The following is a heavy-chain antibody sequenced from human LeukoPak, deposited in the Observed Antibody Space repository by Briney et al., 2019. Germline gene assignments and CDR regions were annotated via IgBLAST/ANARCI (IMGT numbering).Heavy chain of an antibody. CDR3: AKVPLGVAAEYYFDY. CDR1: GFTFSSYW. D-gene: IGHD6-19*01. Sequence: GGSLRLSCAASGFTFSSYWMTWVRQAPGKGLEWVANIKEDGSEKYYVDSVKGRFTISRDNAKNSLYLQMNSLRAEDTAVYYCAKVPLGVAAEYYFDYWGQGTLVTVSS. CDR2: IKEDGSEK. J-gene: IGHJ4*02. V-gene: IGHV3-7*03.